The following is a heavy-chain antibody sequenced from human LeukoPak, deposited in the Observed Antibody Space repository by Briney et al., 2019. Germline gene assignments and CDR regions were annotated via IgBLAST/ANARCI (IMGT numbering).Heavy chain of an antibody. CDR2: IYHSGST. J-gene: IGHJ6*02. V-gene: IGHV4-34*01. Sequence: PSETLSLTCAVYGGSFSGYYWSWIRQPPGKGLEWIGEIYHSGSTNYNPSLKSRVTISVDTSKNQFSLKLSSVTAADTAVYYCARAVGRYCTNGVCWGNYYYGMDVWGQGTTVTVSS. CDR1: GGSFSGYY. CDR3: ARAVGRYCTNGVCWGNYYYGMDV. D-gene: IGHD2-8*01.